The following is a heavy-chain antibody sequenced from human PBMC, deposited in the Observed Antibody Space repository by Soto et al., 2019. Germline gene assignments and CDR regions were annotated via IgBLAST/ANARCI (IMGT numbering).Heavy chain of an antibody. V-gene: IGHV3-9*01. J-gene: IGHJ4*02. CDR2: ISWNSGSI. CDR1: GFTFDDYA. D-gene: IGHD1-26*01. Sequence: GGSLRLSCAASGFTFDDYAMHWVRQAPGKGLEWVSGISWNSGSIGYADSVKGRFTISRDNAKNSLYLQMNSLRAEDTALYYCAKSEGSYYEWYFDFWGQGTLVTVSS. CDR3: AKSEGSYYEWYFDF.